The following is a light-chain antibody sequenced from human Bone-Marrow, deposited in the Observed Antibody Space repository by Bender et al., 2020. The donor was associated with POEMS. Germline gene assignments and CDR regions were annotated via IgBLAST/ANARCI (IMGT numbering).Light chain of an antibody. CDR3: CAFSGSTTVVV. CDR1: SSDIGGYDY. J-gene: IGLJ2*01. Sequence: QSALTQPASVSGSPGQSITISCTGTSSDIGGYDYVSWYHQHPGKAPILILFEVSNRPSGVPSRFSGSKSGNTASLTIFGLQAEDEAHYYCCAFSGSTTVVVFGGGTTVTVL. CDR2: EVS. V-gene: IGLV2-14*01.